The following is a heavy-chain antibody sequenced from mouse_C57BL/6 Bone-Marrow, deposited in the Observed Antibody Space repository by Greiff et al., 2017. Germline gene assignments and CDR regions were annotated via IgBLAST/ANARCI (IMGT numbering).Heavy chain of an antibody. CDR2: IDPSDSYT. CDR3: ADGSSIWYFDV. D-gene: IGHD1-1*01. V-gene: IGHV1-59*01. Sequence: QVQLQQPGAELVRPGTSVKLSCKASGYTFTSYWMHWVKQRPGQGLEWIGVIDPSDSYTNYNQKFKGKATLTVDTSSSTAYMQLSSLTSEDSAVYYCADGSSIWYFDVWGTGTTVTVAS. J-gene: IGHJ1*03. CDR1: GYTFTSYW.